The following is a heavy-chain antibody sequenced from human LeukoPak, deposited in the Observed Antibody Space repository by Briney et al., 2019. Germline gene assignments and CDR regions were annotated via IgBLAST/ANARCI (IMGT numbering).Heavy chain of an antibody. D-gene: IGHD4-17*01. CDR2: IRYDGNNK. Sequence: PGGSLRLSCAASGFTFRSYVMDGVRQAPGKGLAWVAFIRYDGNNKDYADSVKGRFTISRDNSKNTLYLQMNSLRVEDTAVYYCAKGYGDLVAFDVWGQGTMVTVSA. CDR3: AKGYGDLVAFDV. CDR1: GFTFRSYV. V-gene: IGHV3-30*02. J-gene: IGHJ3*01.